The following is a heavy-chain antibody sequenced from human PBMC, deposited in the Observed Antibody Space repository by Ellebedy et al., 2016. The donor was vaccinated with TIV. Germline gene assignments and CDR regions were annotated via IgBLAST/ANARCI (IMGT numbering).Heavy chain of an antibody. CDR1: GFIVSDYF. V-gene: IGHV3-66*01. J-gene: IGHJ5*02. CDR3: ARDPGGGGDYGDNWFDP. CDR2: IYKNGGT. D-gene: IGHD3-16*01. Sequence: GGSLRLSCAASGFIVSDYFMTWVRQAPGKGLEWVSLIYKNGGTNYTDSVNGRFTIARDDSKNTLYLQMNSLRAEDTAVYYCARDPGGGGDYGDNWFDPWGQGTLVTASS.